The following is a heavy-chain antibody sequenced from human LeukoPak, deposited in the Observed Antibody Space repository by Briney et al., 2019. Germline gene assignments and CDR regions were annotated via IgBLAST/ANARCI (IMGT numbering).Heavy chain of an antibody. CDR3: ERVGGGDGSGWSTTDY. Sequence: GGSLRLSCAASGFTSSAHHMNWVRQAPGKGLEWVASISSTSGYTYYADSLKGRFTISRDNAKNSLYLQMNTLRVEDTAMYYCERVGGGDGSGWSTTDYWGQGTLVTISS. CDR2: ISSTSGYT. CDR1: GFTSSAHH. D-gene: IGHD6-19*01. V-gene: IGHV3-21*01. J-gene: IGHJ4*02.